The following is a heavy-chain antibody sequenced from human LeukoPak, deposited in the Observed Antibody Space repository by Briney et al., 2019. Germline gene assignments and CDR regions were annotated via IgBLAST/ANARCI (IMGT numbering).Heavy chain of an antibody. V-gene: IGHV4-31*03. J-gene: IGHJ4*02. CDR2: IYYSGST. CDR3: ARQSDGGNWIDY. CDR1: GGSISSGGYY. D-gene: IGHD4-23*01. Sequence: KASETLSLTCTVSGGSISSGGYYWSWIRQHPGKGLEWIGYIYYSGSTYYNPSLKSRVTISLDTSKNQFSLKLSSVTAADTAVYYCARQSDGGNWIDYWGQGTLVTVSS.